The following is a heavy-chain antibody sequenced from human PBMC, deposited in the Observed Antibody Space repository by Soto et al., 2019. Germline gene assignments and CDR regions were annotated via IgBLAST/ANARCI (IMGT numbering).Heavy chain of an antibody. CDR1: GFSLSTGGMG. J-gene: IGHJ6*02. CDR3: VHSRCGGDCIQSYSSDYYSGMDI. CDR2: IYWDGDR. D-gene: IGHD2-21*02. Sequence: QITLKESGPTLVKPTQTLTLTCTFSGFSLSTGGMGVGWIRQPPGKALEWLALIYWDGDRRYSPSLMNRLTIAKDTSKDQVVLTMTDMDPVDTATYYCVHSRCGGDCIQSYSSDYYSGMDIWGQGTTVTVSS. V-gene: IGHV2-5*02.